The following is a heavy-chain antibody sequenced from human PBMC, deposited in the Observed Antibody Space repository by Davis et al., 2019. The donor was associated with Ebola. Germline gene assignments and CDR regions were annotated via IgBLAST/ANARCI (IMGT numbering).Heavy chain of an antibody. V-gene: IGHV1-18*01. Sequence: ASVKVSCKASGYTFTSYGISWVRQAPGQGLEWMGWISAYNGNTNYAQKLQGRVTMTTDTSTSTAYMELRSLRFDDTAVYYCARDSTHYGDFAFDIWGQGTMVTVSS. CDR3: ARDSTHYGDFAFDI. J-gene: IGHJ3*02. D-gene: IGHD4-17*01. CDR1: GYTFTSYG. CDR2: ISAYNGNT.